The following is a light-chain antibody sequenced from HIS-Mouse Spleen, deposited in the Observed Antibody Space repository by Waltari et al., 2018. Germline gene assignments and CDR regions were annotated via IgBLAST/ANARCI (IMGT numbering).Light chain of an antibody. CDR1: ALPKQY. CDR2: EDS. J-gene: IGLJ2*01. Sequence: SYDLTQPTPVAVSPGQTGRINCSGAALPKQYVYWSQQKSGQVPVLVIYEDSKRPSGITERFSGSSSGTMATLTISGAQVEDEADYYCYTTDSSGNHSVFGGGTKLTVL. CDR3: YTTDSSGNHSV. V-gene: IGLV3-10*01.